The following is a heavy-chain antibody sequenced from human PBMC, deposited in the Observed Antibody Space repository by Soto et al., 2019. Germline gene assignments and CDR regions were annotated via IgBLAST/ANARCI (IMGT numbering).Heavy chain of an antibody. Sequence: QVQLVQSGAEVKKPGASVKVSCKASGYTFTSYGISWVRQAPGQGLEWMGWISAYNGNTNYAQKLQGRVTMTTDTSTSTAYMELRSLRSDDTAVYYCAREGPLYDILTGSGPMDVWGQGTTVTVSS. V-gene: IGHV1-18*01. CDR3: AREGPLYDILTGSGPMDV. D-gene: IGHD3-9*01. CDR1: GYTFTSYG. J-gene: IGHJ6*02. CDR2: ISAYNGNT.